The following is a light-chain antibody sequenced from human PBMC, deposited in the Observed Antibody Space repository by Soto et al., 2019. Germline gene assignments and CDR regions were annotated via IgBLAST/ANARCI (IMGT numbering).Light chain of an antibody. V-gene: IGKV1-12*01. J-gene: IGKJ2*01. Sequence: DIQMTQSPSSVSASVGDRVTITCRASQRISSWLAWYQHKPGKAPKLLISAASSLQSGVPSRFSGSGSGTDFTLTISSLQPEDFATYYCQQANSLPYTFGQGTKLEIK. CDR2: AAS. CDR3: QQANSLPYT. CDR1: QRISSW.